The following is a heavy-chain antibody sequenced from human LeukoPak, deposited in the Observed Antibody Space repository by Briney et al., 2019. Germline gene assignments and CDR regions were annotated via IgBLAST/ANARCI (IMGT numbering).Heavy chain of an antibody. CDR3: ARPKSIYDSNGYYPLDY. V-gene: IGHV1-8*01. Sequence: ASVKVSCKASGYTFTSNDINWVRQATGQGLEWRGWMSPNSGHTGSSQNFQRTLTITTTTAINTAYMELSSLTSEDTAVYYCARPKSIYDSNGYYPLDYWGQGTLVTVSS. CDR1: GYTFTSND. J-gene: IGHJ4*02. D-gene: IGHD3-22*01. CDR2: MSPNSGHT.